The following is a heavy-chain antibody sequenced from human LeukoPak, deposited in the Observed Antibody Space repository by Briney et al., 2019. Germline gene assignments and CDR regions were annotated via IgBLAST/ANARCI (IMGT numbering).Heavy chain of an antibody. V-gene: IGHV3-66*01. Sequence: GGSLRLSCAASGFNVSSKYMNWVRQAPGKGLEWVAVIYTGGPTYYADSVQGRFTISRDNSRNTVYLQMNSLRVEDTAMHFCARDPGYSGPYAYYYSFFDSWGQGTLVTVSS. D-gene: IGHD3-16*01. J-gene: IGHJ4*02. CDR3: ARDPGYSGPYAYYYSFFDS. CDR1: GFNVSSKY. CDR2: IYTGGPT.